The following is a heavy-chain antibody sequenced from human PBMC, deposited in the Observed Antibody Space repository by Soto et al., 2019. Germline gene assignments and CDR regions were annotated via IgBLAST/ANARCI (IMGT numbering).Heavy chain of an antibody. V-gene: IGHV3-15*07. CDR3: TITMVRGVIVDY. CDR1: GFTFSNAW. Sequence: GGSLRLSCAASGFTFSNAWMNWVRQAPGKGMEWVGRIKSKTDGGTTGYAVPGKGRLTISRDDSKNTLYLQMNSMKTEDSAVYYCTITMVRGVIVDYWGQGTLVTVSS. D-gene: IGHD3-10*01. CDR2: IKSKTDGGTT. J-gene: IGHJ4*02.